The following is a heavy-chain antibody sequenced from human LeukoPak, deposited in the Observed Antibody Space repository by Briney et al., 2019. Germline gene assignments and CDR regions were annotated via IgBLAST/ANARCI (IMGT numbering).Heavy chain of an antibody. CDR1: GGSISSYY. D-gene: IGHD6-6*01. CDR3: ARRPVDYTSSDHAFDI. CDR2: IYTSGST. V-gene: IGHV4-4*07. Sequence: KASETLSLTCTVSGGSISSYYWSWIRQPAGKGLEWIGRIYTSGSTNYNPSLKSRVTMSLDRSKNQLSLQLSSVTAADTAVYYCARRPVDYTSSDHAFDIWGQGTMVTVSS. J-gene: IGHJ3*02.